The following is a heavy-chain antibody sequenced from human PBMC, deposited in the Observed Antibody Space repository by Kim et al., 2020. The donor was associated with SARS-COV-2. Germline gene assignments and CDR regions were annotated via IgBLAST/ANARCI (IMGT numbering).Heavy chain of an antibody. J-gene: IGHJ4*02. CDR1: GYTFTSYD. D-gene: IGHD3-10*01. CDR2: MNPNSGNT. Sequence: ASVKVSCKASGYTFTSYDINWVRQATGQGLEWMGWMNPNSGNTGYAQKFQGRVSMTRDTSITTAYMELSSLRSEDTAVYFCQITMVRGLVDCWGQGTLVTVSS. V-gene: IGHV1-8*01. CDR3: QITMVRGLVDC.